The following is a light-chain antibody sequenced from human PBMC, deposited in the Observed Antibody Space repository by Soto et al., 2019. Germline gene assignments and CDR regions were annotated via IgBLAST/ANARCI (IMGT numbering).Light chain of an antibody. CDR2: GAS. J-gene: IGKJ1*01. CDR3: QQYGSSPWT. Sequence: EIVLTQSPGTLSLSPGERATLSCRASQSVSSSYLAWYQQKPGQAPRLLIYGASSRDTGIPDRFSGSGSGTDFILTISRLEPEDFAVYYCQQYGSSPWTFGQGTKVEIK. V-gene: IGKV3-20*01. CDR1: QSVSSSY.